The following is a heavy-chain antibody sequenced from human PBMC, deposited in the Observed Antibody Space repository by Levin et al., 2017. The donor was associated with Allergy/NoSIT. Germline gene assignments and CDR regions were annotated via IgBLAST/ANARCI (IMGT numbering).Heavy chain of an antibody. J-gene: IGHJ4*02. CDR2: IYSSGSA. V-gene: IGHV4-61*02. CDR3: ARAEVGSEH. CDR1: GVSISSGSYY. D-gene: IGHD3-10*01. Sequence: SETLSLTCKVSGVSISSGSYYWSWIRQPAATGLEWIGRIYSSGSANYNPSLKRRVTISVDTSKNQFSLKLSSVTAADTGVYYCARAEVGSEHWGQGTLVTVSS.